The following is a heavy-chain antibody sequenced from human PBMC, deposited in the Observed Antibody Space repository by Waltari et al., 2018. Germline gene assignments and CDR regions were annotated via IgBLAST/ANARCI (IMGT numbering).Heavy chain of an antibody. V-gene: IGHV3-30-3*01. CDR3: ARDLLLEWLYTHYYYYGMDV. CDR2: ISYDGSNK. J-gene: IGHJ6*02. Sequence: QVQLVESGGGVVQPGRSLRLSCAASGFTFSSYAMHWVRQAPGKGLEWVAVISYDGSNKYYADSVKGRFTISRDNSKNTLYLQMNSLRAEDTAVYYCARDLLLEWLYTHYYYYGMDVWGQGTTVTVSS. D-gene: IGHD3-3*01. CDR1: GFTFSSYA.